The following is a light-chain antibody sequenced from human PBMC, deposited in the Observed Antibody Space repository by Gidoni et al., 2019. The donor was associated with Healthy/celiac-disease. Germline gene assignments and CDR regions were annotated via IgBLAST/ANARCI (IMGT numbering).Light chain of an antibody. CDR3: QSYDSSLGGPWV. V-gene: IGLV1-40*01. J-gene: IGLJ3*02. CDR2: GNS. CDR1: SSNNGAGYD. Sequence: QSVLTQPPAVSGAPGQRVTISCTGSSSNNGAGYDVHWYQQLPGTAPKLLIYGNSNRPSGVPDRFSGSKSGTSASLAITGLQAEDEADYYCQSYDSSLGGPWVFGGGTKLTVL.